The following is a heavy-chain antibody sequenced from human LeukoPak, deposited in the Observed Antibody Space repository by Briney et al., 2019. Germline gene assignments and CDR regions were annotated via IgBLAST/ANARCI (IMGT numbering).Heavy chain of an antibody. CDR2: ISYDGSYK. CDR3: ATRITMVRGAQEEIDY. J-gene: IGHJ4*02. D-gene: IGHD3-10*01. V-gene: IGHV3-30*03. CDR1: EFTFSTYG. Sequence: PGGSLRLSCAASEFTFSTYGMHWVRQAPGKGLEWVAVISYDGSYKFYADSVKGRFTISRDNSKSTLYLQMNSLRAEDTAVYYCATRITMVRGAQEEIDYWGQGTLVTVSS.